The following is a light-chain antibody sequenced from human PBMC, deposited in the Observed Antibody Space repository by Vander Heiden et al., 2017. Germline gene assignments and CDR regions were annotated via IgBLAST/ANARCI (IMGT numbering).Light chain of an antibody. CDR1: RSDVGGYNY. Sequence: TGTRSDVGGYNYVSWYQQHPGKAPKLMIYEVSNRPSGVSNRFSGSQSGNTASLTISGLQAEDEADYYCSSYTSSSTPVFGGGTKLTVL. CDR3: SSYTSSSTPV. CDR2: EVS. J-gene: IGLJ2*01. V-gene: IGLV2-14*01.